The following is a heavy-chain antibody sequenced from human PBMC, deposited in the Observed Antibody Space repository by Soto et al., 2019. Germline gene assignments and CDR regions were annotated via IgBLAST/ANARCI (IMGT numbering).Heavy chain of an antibody. Sequence: SETLSLTCTVSGGSISSSSYYWGWIRQPPGKGLEWIGSIYYSGSTYYNPSLKSRVTISVDTSTNHFSMKLSSVNAADTAAYYCARRRFGGLLWFGYGMGVWGQGTTVTVSS. J-gene: IGHJ6*01. V-gene: IGHV4-39*01. CDR2: IYYSGST. D-gene: IGHD3-10*01. CDR1: GGSISSSSYY. CDR3: ARRRFGGLLWFGYGMGV.